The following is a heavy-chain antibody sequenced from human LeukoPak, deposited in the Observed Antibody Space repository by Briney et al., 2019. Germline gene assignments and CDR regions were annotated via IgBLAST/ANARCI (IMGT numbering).Heavy chain of an antibody. CDR2: INPSGGST. V-gene: IGHV1-46*01. CDR1: GYTFISYY. Sequence: GASVKVSCKASGYTFISYYIQWVRQAPGQGLEWMGIINPSGGSTSYAQKFQGRVTMTRDTSTSTVYMDLSSLRSEDTAVYYCARDRGFLEWFLDYWGQGTVVTVSS. CDR3: ARDRGFLEWFLDY. J-gene: IGHJ4*02. D-gene: IGHD3-3*01.